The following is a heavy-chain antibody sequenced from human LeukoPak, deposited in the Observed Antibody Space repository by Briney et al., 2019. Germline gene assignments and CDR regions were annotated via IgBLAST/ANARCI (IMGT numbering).Heavy chain of an antibody. CDR1: GFTFSSYS. Sequence: PGGSLRLSCAASGFTFSSYSMNWVRQAPGKGLEWVSSISSSGSYIYYAGSVKGRFTITRDNANKSLYLQLNSLRAEDTAVYFCAREPIYGLNFDYWGQGTLVTVSS. V-gene: IGHV3-21*01. J-gene: IGHJ4*02. CDR2: ISSSGSYI. D-gene: IGHD2/OR15-2a*01. CDR3: AREPIYGLNFDY.